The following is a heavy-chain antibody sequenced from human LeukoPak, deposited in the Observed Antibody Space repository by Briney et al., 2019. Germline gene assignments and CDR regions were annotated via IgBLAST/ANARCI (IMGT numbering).Heavy chain of an antibody. V-gene: IGHV4-59*01. CDR1: GGSISSYY. CDR2: IYYSGST. Sequence: SETLSLTCTVSGGSISSYYWSWIRQPPGKGLEWIGYIYYSGSTNYNPSLKSRVTISVDTSKNQFSLKLSSVTAADTAVYYCARATIFGVVDYWGQGTLVTASS. J-gene: IGHJ4*02. CDR3: ARATIFGVVDY. D-gene: IGHD3-3*01.